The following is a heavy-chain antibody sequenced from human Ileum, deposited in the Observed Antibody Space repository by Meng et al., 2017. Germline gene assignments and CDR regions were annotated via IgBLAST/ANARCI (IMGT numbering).Heavy chain of an antibody. V-gene: IGHV1-18*01. J-gene: IGHJ4*02. CDR2: MNTDKGNT. Sequence: QVQLVQSGGEGKKPGASVKGSCKASGYTFTTYGSSWVRQAPGQGLEWMGWMNTDKGNTNYAQKFQGRVTMTRDTSTSTAYMELRSLRSDDTAVYYCAREGAYNGGDYWGQGTLVTVSS. CDR3: AREGAYNGGDY. CDR1: GYTFTTYG. D-gene: IGHD1-1*01.